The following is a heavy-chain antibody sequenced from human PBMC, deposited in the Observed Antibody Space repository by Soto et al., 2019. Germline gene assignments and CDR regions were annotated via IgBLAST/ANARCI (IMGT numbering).Heavy chain of an antibody. CDR2: ISHSGST. V-gene: IGHV4-31*02. Sequence: SQTNRLSKTVSGGNIGDVGCCRSCIRHHPGKDLEWIGYISHSGSTYYTPSLKSRVIISADTSKNQFSLNLNPVTAADTAVYYCAREYTYGSNFFDCWGQGALVTVSS. CDR1: GGNIGDVGCC. CDR3: AREYTYGSNFFDC. J-gene: IGHJ4*02. D-gene: IGHD5-18*01.